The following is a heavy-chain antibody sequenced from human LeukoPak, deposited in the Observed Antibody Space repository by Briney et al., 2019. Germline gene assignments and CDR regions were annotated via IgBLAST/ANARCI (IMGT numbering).Heavy chain of an antibody. J-gene: IGHJ4*02. V-gene: IGHV4-39*01. D-gene: IGHD2-2*02. CDR1: GGSISSSSYY. CDR3: ARTPCSSTSCHNFDY. Sequence: PSETLSLTCTVSGGSISSSSYYWGWIRQPPGMGLEWIGSIYYSGSTYYNPSLKSRVTISVDTSKNQFSLKLSSVTAADTAVYYCARTPCSSTSCHNFDYWGQGTLVTVCS. CDR2: IYYSGST.